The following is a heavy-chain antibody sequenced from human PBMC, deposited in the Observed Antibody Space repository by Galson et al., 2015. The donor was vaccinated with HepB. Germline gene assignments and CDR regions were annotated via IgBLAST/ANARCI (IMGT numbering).Heavy chain of an antibody. CDR1: GYTFSRFS. Sequence: SVKVSCKASGYTFSRFSISWLRQAPGQGLEWMGWISGYDVNVRYAQKFQGRLTMTTDTSTSTAHLDLRSLRSDDSAVYYCARGGLATIGGPTFDYWGQGTLFTVSS. CDR3: ARGGLATIGGPTFDY. J-gene: IGHJ4*02. V-gene: IGHV1-18*01. CDR2: ISGYDVNV. D-gene: IGHD5-24*01.